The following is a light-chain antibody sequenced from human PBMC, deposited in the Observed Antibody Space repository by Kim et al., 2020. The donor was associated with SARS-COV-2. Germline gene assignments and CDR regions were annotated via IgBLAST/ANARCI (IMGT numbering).Light chain of an antibody. CDR3: QQYNRYPLT. Sequence: DIQLTQSPSTLSASVGDRVTISCRASQSISSWLAWYQQKPGKAPNLLIYESSSLESGVPSRFSGSGSGTEFTLTISSLQPDDFATYYCQQYNRYPLTFGGGTKVDIK. V-gene: IGKV1-5*03. CDR1: QSISSW. CDR2: ESS. J-gene: IGKJ4*01.